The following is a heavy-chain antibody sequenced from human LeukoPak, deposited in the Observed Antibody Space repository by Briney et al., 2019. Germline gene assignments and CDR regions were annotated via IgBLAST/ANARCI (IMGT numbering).Heavy chain of an antibody. CDR2: INHSGST. CDR3: ASRGISVVVPAASGRRNWFDP. CDR1: GGSFSGCY. J-gene: IGHJ5*02. V-gene: IGHV4-34*01. D-gene: IGHD2-2*01. Sequence: SETLSLTCAVYGGSFSGCYWSWIRQPPGKGLEWIGEINHSGSTNYNPSLKSRVTISVDTSKNQFSLKLSSVTAADTAVYYCASRGISVVVPAASGRRNWFDPWGQGTLVTVSS.